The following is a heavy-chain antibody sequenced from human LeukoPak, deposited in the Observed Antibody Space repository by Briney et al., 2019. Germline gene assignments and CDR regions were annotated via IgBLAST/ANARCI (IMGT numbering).Heavy chain of an antibody. CDR2: IRRKVYGGTA. V-gene: IGHV3-49*03. Sequence: GGSLRLSCAASGFTFSASTMSWYRQAPGKGLEWVGFIRRKVYGGTAEYAASVKGRFTISRDDSKSIAYLQMDSLKVEDSAVYYCTRGQGLYYWGQGTLVIVSS. J-gene: IGHJ4*02. CDR1: GFTFSAST. D-gene: IGHD3/OR15-3a*01. CDR3: TRGQGLYY.